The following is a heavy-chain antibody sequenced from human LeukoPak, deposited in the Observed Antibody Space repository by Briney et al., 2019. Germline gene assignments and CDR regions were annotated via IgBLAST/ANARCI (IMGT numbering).Heavy chain of an antibody. V-gene: IGHV3-23*01. J-gene: IGHJ6*03. D-gene: IGHD2-2*01. CDR3: AKGERGYQLLTRYYYYYMDV. CDR2: ISGSGGST. Sequence: GGSLRLSCAASGFTFSSYAMSWVRQAPGKGLEWVSAISGSGGSTYYADSVKGRFTISRDNSKNTLYLQMNSLRAEDTAVYYCAKGERGYQLLTRYYYYYMDVWGKGTTVTVSS. CDR1: GFTFSSYA.